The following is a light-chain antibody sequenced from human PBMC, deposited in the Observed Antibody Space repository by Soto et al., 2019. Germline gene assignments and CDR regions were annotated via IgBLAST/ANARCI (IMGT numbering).Light chain of an antibody. J-gene: IGLJ3*02. CDR2: RDN. CDR1: TSNIGSNF. CDR3: AAWDDSLSGPWV. V-gene: IGLV1-47*01. Sequence: QPVLTQPPSASGTPGQSVTISCSGSTSNIGSNFVYWYQQLPGKAPKLLIYRDNQRPSGVPDRFSGSKSGTSGSLAISGLRSEDEADYYCAAWDDSLSGPWVFGGGTKVTVL.